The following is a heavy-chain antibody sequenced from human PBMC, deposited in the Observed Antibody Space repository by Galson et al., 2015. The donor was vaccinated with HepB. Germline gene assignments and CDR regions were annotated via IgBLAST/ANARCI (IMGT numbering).Heavy chain of an antibody. J-gene: IGHJ2*01. CDR2: IPGGGSIQ. CDR3: ARERDITNWYFDL. D-gene: IGHD2-2*01. V-gene: IGHV3-30-3*01. Sequence: SLRLSCAASGFAFSSYSIHWVRQTPDKGLEWVAVIPGGGSIQYYADSVKGRFTISRDNSKNTLYLQMNSLSAEDTAVYYCARERDITNWYFDLWGRGTLVTVSS. CDR1: GFAFSSYS.